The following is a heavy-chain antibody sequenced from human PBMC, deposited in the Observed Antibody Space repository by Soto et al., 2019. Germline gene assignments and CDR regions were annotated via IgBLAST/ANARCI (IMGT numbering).Heavy chain of an antibody. V-gene: IGHV4-31*03. CDR2: INYSGTT. CDR1: GGSFSSDSFI. D-gene: IGHD1-26*01. CDR3: ARDHKWDGMDV. Sequence: SETLSLTCSVSGGSFSSDSFIWSWVRQFPGKGLEWIGYINYSGTTYYDPSLRSRITMSVDTSKNQFSLNLSSVTAADTAVYYCARDHKWDGMDVWGQGTTVTVSS. J-gene: IGHJ6*02.